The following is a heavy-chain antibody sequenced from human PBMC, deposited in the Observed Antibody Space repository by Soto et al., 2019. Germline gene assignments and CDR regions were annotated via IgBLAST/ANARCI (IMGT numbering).Heavy chain of an antibody. V-gene: IGHV3-9*01. J-gene: IGHJ3*02. CDR3: AKEAPIAVGCTVAFDI. D-gene: IGHD6-19*01. CDR1: GFTFDDYA. Sequence: GGSPRLSCAASGFTFDDYAMHWVRQAPGKGLEWVSGISWNSGSIGYADSVKGRFTISRDNAKNSLYLQMNSLRAEDTALYYCAKEAPIAVGCTVAFDIWGQGTMVTVSS. CDR2: ISWNSGSI.